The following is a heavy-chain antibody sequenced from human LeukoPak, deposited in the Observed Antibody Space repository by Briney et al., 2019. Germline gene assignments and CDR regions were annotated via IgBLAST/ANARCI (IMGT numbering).Heavy chain of an antibody. CDR2: INPNSGGT. Sequence: ASVTVACKPSGYTFTAFYMHWVRHPHGQVLEWMGWINPNSGGTNYAQKFQGRVTMTRDTSISTAYMEVSRLRSDDTAVYYCASAQIAAVSRFDYWGQGTLVTVSS. V-gene: IGHV1-2*02. D-gene: IGHD6-6*01. CDR3: ASAQIAAVSRFDY. CDR1: GYTFTAFY. J-gene: IGHJ4*02.